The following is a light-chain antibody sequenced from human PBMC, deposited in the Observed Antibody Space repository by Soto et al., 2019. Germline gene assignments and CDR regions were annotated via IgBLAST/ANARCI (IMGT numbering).Light chain of an antibody. CDR3: QHYNNWPPWT. CDR1: QSVSSN. Sequence: EIGMTQSQATLSASPGERATLSCRASQSVSSNLAWYQQKPGQPPRLLIYRASTRATGVPARFSGSGSGAQFTLTISSLQSEDFAVYYCQHYNNWPPWTFGQGTKVEVK. J-gene: IGKJ1*01. V-gene: IGKV3-15*01. CDR2: RAS.